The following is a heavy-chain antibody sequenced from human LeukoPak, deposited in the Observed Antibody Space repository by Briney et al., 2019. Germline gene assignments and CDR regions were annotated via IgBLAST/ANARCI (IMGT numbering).Heavy chain of an antibody. V-gene: IGHV3-74*01. D-gene: IGHD3-16*02. J-gene: IGHJ3*02. CDR3: ARASPERYGYLDI. CDR2: IKSDGSST. Sequence: PRGSLRLSCAASGCNFRSYWMHWVGQAPGKGLAWVSGIKSDGSSTSYAESVKGLFTISRDNAKNTLYLQMNSLRAEDTAVYYCARASPERYGYLDIWGQGTVVTVSS. CDR1: GCNFRSYW.